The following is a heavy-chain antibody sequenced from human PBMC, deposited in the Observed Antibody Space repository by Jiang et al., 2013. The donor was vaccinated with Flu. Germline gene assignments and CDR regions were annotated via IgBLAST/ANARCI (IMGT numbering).Heavy chain of an antibody. CDR2: IIPIFGTA. V-gene: IGHV1-69*01. CDR1: GGTFSSYA. D-gene: IGHD3-10*01. J-gene: IGHJ6*03. Sequence: SVKVSCKASGGTFSSYAISWVRQAPGQGLEWMGGIIPIFGTANYAQKFQGRVTITADESTSTAYMELSSLRSEDTAVYYCASGGSGSYYDYYMDVWGKGTTVTVSS. CDR3: ASGGSGSYYDYYMDV.